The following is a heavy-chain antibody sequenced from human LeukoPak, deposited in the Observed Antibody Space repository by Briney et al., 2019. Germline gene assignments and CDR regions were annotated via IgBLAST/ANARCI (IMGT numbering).Heavy chain of an antibody. Sequence: SETLSLTCAVYGGSFSGYYWSWIRQPPGKGLEWIGYIYYSGSTNYNPSLKSRVTISVDTSRNQFSLKLSSVTAADTAVYYCARDSILAAAAGDYYYYYMDVWGKGTTVTVSS. D-gene: IGHD6-13*01. CDR1: GGSFSGYY. CDR3: ARDSILAAAAGDYYYYYMDV. CDR2: IYYSGST. J-gene: IGHJ6*03. V-gene: IGHV4-59*01.